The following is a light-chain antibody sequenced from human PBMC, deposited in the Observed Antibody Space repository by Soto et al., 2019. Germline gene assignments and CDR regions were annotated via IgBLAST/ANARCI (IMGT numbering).Light chain of an antibody. J-gene: IGLJ1*01. CDR3: SSYAGSSNV. CDR2: EVN. CDR1: SSDVGGDNY. V-gene: IGLV2-8*01. Sequence: QSALTQPPSASGSPGQSVAISCTGTSSDVGGDNYVSWYQQHPGKAPKLMIYEVNKRPSGVPDRFSGSKSGNTASLTVSGLQAEEEADYYCSSYAGSSNVFGTGTKLTVL.